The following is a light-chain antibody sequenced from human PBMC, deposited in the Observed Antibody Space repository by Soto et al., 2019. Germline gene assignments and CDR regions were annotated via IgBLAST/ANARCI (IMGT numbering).Light chain of an antibody. J-gene: IGKJ1*01. CDR2: GAS. Sequence: EIVLTQSPGTLSLSPGERATLSCRASQSVSRSFLAWYQQNPGQAPRLLIYGASSRATGIPDRFSGSGSGTDFTLTISRWQLYAFAVSSCQQHDGSSRTFGQVTKVEIK. V-gene: IGKV3-20*01. CDR3: QQHDGSSRT. CDR1: QSVSRSF.